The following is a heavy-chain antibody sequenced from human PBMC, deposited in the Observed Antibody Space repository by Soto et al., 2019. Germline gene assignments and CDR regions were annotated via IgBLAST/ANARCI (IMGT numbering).Heavy chain of an antibody. V-gene: IGHV3-30*18. D-gene: IGHD3-10*01. J-gene: IGHJ2*01. Sequence: QVQLVESGGGVVQPGRSLSLSCAASGFTFSSYGMHWVRQAPGKGLEWVSVISYDGSNKYYADSVKGRFTISRDNAKNTLSLQMNGLIAEDTSGYYCAKDGGRELLGFGESRYFDLWGRGPLVTVAS. CDR2: ISYDGSNK. CDR1: GFTFSSYG. CDR3: AKDGGRELLGFGESRYFDL.